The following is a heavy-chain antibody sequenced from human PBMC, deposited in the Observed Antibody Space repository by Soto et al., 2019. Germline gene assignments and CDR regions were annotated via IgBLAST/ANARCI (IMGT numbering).Heavy chain of an antibody. D-gene: IGHD1-26*01. CDR3: AKRELNSTGLFH. CDR2: INTDGSST. J-gene: IGHJ4*02. Sequence: EVQLVESGGGLVQPGGSLRLSCAASGFSFTSYWMHWVRQAPGKGLVWVSSINTDGSSTSYADSVKGRFTISRDNAKNTLFLQMNSLRAEDTAIYYCAKRELNSTGLFHWGQGTLVSVSS. V-gene: IGHV3-74*01. CDR1: GFSFTSYW.